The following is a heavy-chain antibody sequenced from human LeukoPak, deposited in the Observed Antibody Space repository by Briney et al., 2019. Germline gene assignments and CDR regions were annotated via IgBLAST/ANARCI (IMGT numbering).Heavy chain of an antibody. CDR1: GYTFTGYY. Sequence: ASVKVSCKASGYTFTGYYMHWLRQAPGQGLEWMGRINPNSGGTNYAQKFQGRVTMTRDTSISTAYMELSRLRSDDTAVYYCAREGGAYCSSTSCSFEKYNWFDHWGQGTLVTVSS. V-gene: IGHV1-2*06. D-gene: IGHD2-2*01. CDR2: INPNSGGT. J-gene: IGHJ5*02. CDR3: AREGGAYCSSTSCSFEKYNWFDH.